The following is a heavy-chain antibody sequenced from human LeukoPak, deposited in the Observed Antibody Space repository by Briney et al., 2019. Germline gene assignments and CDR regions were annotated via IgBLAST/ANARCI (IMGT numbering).Heavy chain of an antibody. CDR3: ASMDVVHYYYMDV. V-gene: IGHV3-53*01. J-gene: IGHJ6*03. CDR2: IYSGGST. Sequence: GGSLRLSCAASGFTVSSNYMSWVRQAPGKGLEWVSVIYSGGSTYYADSVKGRFTISRDNSKNTLYLQMNSLRAEDTAVYYCASMDVVHYYYMDVWGKGTTVTVSS. CDR1: GFTVSSNY. D-gene: IGHD2-2*01.